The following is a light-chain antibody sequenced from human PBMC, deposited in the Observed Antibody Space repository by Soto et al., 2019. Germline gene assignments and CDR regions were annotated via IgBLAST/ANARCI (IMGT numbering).Light chain of an antibody. J-gene: IGLJ2*01. CDR3: QAWDSSTHVV. CDR1: KLGDKY. Sequence: SYELTQPPSVSVSPGQTASITCSGDKLGDKYACWYQQKPGQSPVQVIYQDSKRPSGIPERFSGSNSGNTATLTISGTQAMDEADYYCQAWDSSTHVVVGGGTKLTVL. V-gene: IGLV3-1*01. CDR2: QDS.